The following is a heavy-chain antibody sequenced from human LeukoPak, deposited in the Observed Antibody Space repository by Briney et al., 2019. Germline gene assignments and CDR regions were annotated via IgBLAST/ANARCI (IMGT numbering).Heavy chain of an antibody. Sequence: SETLSLTCTVSGGSINNCYWSWIRQPPGKGLEWIGYIYYTGSSNYNPSLKSRVTISVDTSKNQFSLELKSVTGADTAVYYCTRVGVVGATRPRFDPWGQGTLVTVSS. J-gene: IGHJ5*02. CDR3: TRVGVVGATRPRFDP. CDR1: GGSINNCY. V-gene: IGHV4-59*12. D-gene: IGHD1-26*01. CDR2: IYYTGSS.